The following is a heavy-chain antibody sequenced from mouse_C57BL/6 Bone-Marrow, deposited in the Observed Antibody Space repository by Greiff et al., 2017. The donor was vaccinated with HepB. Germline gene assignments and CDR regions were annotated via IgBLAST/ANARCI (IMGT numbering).Heavy chain of an antibody. CDR1: GFTFSSYA. Sequence: EVKLQESGEGLVKPGGSLKLSCAASGFTFSSYAMSWVRQTPEKRLEWVAYISSGGDYIYYADTVKGRFTISRDNARNTLYLQMSSLTSEDTAMYYCTSTFYYGNHYYAMDYWGQGTSVTVSS. J-gene: IGHJ4*01. CDR2: ISSGGDYI. CDR3: TSTFYYGNHYYAMDY. V-gene: IGHV5-9-1*02. D-gene: IGHD2-1*01.